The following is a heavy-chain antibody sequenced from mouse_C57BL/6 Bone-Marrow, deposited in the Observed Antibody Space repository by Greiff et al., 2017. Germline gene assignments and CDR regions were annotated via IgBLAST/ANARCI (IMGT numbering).Heavy chain of an antibody. CDR2: IDPSDSYT. V-gene: IGHV1-69*01. D-gene: IGHD2-4*01. J-gene: IGHJ4*01. Sequence: LVESGAELVKPGASVKLSCKASGYTFTSYWMHWVKQRPGQGLEWIGEIDPSDSYTNYNQKFKGKSTLTVDKSSSTAYMQLSSLTSEDSAVYYCARFHYDYDGYYAMDYWGQGTSVTVSS. CDR3: ARFHYDYDGYYAMDY. CDR1: GYTFTSYW.